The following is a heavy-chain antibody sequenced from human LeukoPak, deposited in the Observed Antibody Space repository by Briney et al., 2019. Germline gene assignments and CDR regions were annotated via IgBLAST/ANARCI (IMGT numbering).Heavy chain of an antibody. CDR1: GFTFSDYY. CDR3: ARGGYSYGGYYFDY. J-gene: IGHJ4*02. Sequence: GGSLRLSCAASGFTFSDYYMSWIRQAPGKGPEWVSYISSGGTTIYYADSVKGRFTISRGNAKNSLYLQMNSLRAEDMAVYYCARGGYSYGGYYFDYWGQGTLVTVSS. D-gene: IGHD5-18*01. CDR2: ISSGGTTI. V-gene: IGHV3-11*01.